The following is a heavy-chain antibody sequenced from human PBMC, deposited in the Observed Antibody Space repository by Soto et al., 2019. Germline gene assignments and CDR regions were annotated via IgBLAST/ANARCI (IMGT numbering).Heavy chain of an antibody. V-gene: IGHV4-39*01. CDR3: ATLPMVRGVIDWDFDY. D-gene: IGHD3-10*01. CDR1: GGSISSSSYY. CDR2: IYYSGST. Sequence: PSETLSLTCTVSGGSISSSSYYWGWIRQPPGKGLEWIGSIYYSGSTYYNPSLKSRVTISVDTSKNQFSLKLSSVTAADTAVYYCATLPMVRGVIDWDFDYWGQGTLVTVSS. J-gene: IGHJ4*02.